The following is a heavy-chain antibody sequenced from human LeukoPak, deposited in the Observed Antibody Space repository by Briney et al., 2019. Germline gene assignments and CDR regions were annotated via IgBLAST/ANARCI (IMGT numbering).Heavy chain of an antibody. V-gene: IGHV4-59*12. J-gene: IGHJ4*02. Sequence: SETLSLTCTVSGGSISSYYWSWIRQPPGKGLEWIGYIYHSGSTYYNPSLKSRVTISVDRSKNQFSLKLSSVTAADTAVYYCARLEYSSSSGIRAFDYWGQGTLVTVSS. D-gene: IGHD6-6*01. CDR3: ARLEYSSSSGIRAFDY. CDR2: IYHSGST. CDR1: GGSISSYY.